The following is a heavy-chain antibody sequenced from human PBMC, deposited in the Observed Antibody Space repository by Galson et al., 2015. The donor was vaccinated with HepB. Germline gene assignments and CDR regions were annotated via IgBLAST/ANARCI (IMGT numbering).Heavy chain of an antibody. J-gene: IGHJ4*02. Sequence: SVKVSCKASGYTFTSYYMHWVRQAPGQGLEWMGIINPSGGSTSYAQKFQGRVTMTRDTSTSTVYMELSSLRSEDTAVYYCAREGWYGIVVVPAAISPAMYYWGQGTLVTVSS. V-gene: IGHV1-46*01. CDR1: GYTFTSYY. D-gene: IGHD2-2*02. CDR2: INPSGGST. CDR3: AREGWYGIVVVPAAISPAMYY.